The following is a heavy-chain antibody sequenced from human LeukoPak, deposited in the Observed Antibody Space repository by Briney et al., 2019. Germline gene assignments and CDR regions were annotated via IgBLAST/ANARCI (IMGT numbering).Heavy chain of an antibody. Sequence: SETLSLTCTVSGGSISTSRHYWGWIRQPPGKGLEWIGYIYYSGGTNYNPSLKSRVTISVDRSKNQFSLKVSSVTAADTAVYYCASTNDFGDYMGAWGQGTLVTVSS. J-gene: IGHJ5*02. V-gene: IGHV4-61*05. CDR1: GGSISTSRHY. D-gene: IGHD4-17*01. CDR2: IYYSGGT. CDR3: ASTNDFGDYMGA.